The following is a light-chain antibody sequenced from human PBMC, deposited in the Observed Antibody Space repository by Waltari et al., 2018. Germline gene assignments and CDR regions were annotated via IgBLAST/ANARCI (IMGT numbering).Light chain of an antibody. J-gene: IGLJ1*01. CDR3: AAWDDSLSSPFV. V-gene: IGLV1-44*01. Sequence: QSVLTQPPSASGTPGQWVTISCSGSASNIGSKTLMWYQPLPGKAPHLLIYGNNQRPSGVSERFSGAKSGTSASLAIRGLLSEDEADYYCAAWDDSLSSPFVFGTGTTVTVL. CDR2: GNN. CDR1: ASNIGSKT.